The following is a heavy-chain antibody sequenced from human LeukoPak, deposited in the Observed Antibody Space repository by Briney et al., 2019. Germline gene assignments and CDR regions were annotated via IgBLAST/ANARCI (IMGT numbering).Heavy chain of an antibody. J-gene: IGHJ4*02. CDR2: IYYSGST. CDR1: GGSISSYY. Sequence: SETLSLTCTVSGGSISSYYWSWIRQPPGKGLEWIGYIYYSGSTNYNPSLKSRVTISVDTSKNQFSLKLSSVTAADTAVYYCARHDAGKWLPYFDYWGRGTLVTVSS. D-gene: IGHD6-19*01. CDR3: ARHDAGKWLPYFDY. V-gene: IGHV4-59*08.